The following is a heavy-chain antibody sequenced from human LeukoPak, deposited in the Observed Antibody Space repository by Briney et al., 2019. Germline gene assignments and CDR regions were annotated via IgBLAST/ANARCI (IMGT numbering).Heavy chain of an antibody. CDR1: GFTFSSYA. V-gene: IGHV3-23*01. J-gene: IGHJ1*01. Sequence: GGSLRLSCAASGFTFSSYAMSWVRQAPGKGLEWVSAISGSGGSTYYADSVKGRFTISRDNSKNTLYLQMNSLRAEDTAKYYCTKWGQDPEYFQDWGQGTLVTVSS. D-gene: IGHD3-16*01. CDR3: TKWGQDPEYFQD. CDR2: ISGSGGST.